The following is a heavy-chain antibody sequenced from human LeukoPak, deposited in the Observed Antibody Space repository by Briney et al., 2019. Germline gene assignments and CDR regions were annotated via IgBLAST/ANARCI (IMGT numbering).Heavy chain of an antibody. V-gene: IGHV4-4*07. Sequence: SSETLSLTGTVYGCSIYSFSWIWLRQPAGKGLEWIGRIYTSGSTNYNPSLKSRVTISVDKSKNQFSLKLSSVTAADTAVYYRPCIAVQGSMTIALNSLDPWGQGTLVTVSS. J-gene: IGHJ5*02. D-gene: IGHD2-21*01. CDR1: GCSIYSFS. CDR2: IYTSGST. CDR3: PCIAVQGSMTIALNSLDP.